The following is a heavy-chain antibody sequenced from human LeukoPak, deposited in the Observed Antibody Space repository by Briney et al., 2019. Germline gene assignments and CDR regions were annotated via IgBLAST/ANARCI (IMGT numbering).Heavy chain of an antibody. CDR3: ARGVVAGPFQAYYYYMDV. J-gene: IGHJ6*03. D-gene: IGHD6-19*01. CDR1: GYTFTSYA. V-gene: IGHV1-69*13. Sequence: ASVKVSCKSSGYTFTSYAMNWVRQAPGQGLEWMGGIIPIFGTANYAQKFQGRVTITADESTSTAYMELSSLRSEDTAVYYCARGVVAGPFQAYYYYMDVWGKGP. CDR2: IIPIFGTA.